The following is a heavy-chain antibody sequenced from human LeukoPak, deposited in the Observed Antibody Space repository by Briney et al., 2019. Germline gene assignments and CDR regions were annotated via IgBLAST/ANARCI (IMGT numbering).Heavy chain of an antibody. CDR3: ARAEYSANYYMDV. D-gene: IGHD5-12*01. CDR2: IIPIFGTA. CDR1: GGTFSSYA. J-gene: IGHJ6*03. Sequence: SVKVSSKASGGTFSSYAISWVRQAPGQGLEWMGGIIPIFGTANYAQKFQGRVTITTDESTSTAYMELSCLRSEDTAVYYCARAEYSANYYMDVWGKRTTVTVSS. V-gene: IGHV1-69*05.